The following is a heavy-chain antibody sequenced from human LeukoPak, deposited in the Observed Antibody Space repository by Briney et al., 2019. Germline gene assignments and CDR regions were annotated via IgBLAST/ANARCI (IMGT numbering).Heavy chain of an antibody. V-gene: IGHV4-59*01. CDR1: DDSISTYY. D-gene: IGHD3-22*01. Sequence: SETLSLTCTVSDDSISTYYWSWIRQPPGRGLEWIGYIYYSGSTNYNPSLKSPVTISVDTSKNQFSLKLRSVTAADTAVYYCARHKGANYYDSSAYYYIHRGWLDPWGQGILVTVSS. CDR2: IYYSGST. CDR3: ARHKGANYYDSSAYYYIHRGWLDP. J-gene: IGHJ5*02.